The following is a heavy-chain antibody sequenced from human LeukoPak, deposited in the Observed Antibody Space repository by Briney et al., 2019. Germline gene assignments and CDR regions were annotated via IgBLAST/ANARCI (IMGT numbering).Heavy chain of an antibody. CDR2: IYPGDSDT. Sequence: GESLKISCKDSGYSFTSYWIGWVRQMPGKGLAWMGIIYPGDSDTRYSPSFQGQVTISADKSISTAYLQWSSLKASDTAMYYCARHSYYYDSSGYYGYWGQGTLVTVSS. CDR3: ARHSYYYDSSGYYGY. CDR1: GYSFTSYW. V-gene: IGHV5-51*01. D-gene: IGHD3-22*01. J-gene: IGHJ4*02.